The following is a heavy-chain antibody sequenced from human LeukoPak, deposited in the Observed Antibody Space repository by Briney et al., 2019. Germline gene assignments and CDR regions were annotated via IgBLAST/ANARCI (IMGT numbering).Heavy chain of an antibody. J-gene: IGHJ4*02. CDR3: ARFNGYYDSFDY. CDR1: VFIFSNYW. D-gene: IGHD3-22*01. V-gene: IGHV3-74*01. CDR2: INSDGSST. Sequence: GGSLRLSCAASVFIFSNYWMHWVRQAPGKGLVWVSRINSDGSSTSYADSVKGRFTISRDNAKNTLYLQMNSLRAEDTAVYYCARFNGYYDSFDYWGQGTLVTVSS.